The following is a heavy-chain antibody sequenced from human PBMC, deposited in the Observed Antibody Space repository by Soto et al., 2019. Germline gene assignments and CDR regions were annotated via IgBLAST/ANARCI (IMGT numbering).Heavy chain of an antibody. CDR1: VTVSSNY. J-gene: IGHJ4*02. V-gene: IGHV3-66*01. Sequence: EVQLVESGGGLVQPGGSLRLSCAASVTVSSNYMTWVRQAPGKGLEWVSVIYSAGSTYYADSVKGRFTISRDNSRNTLYLQMNGLRVEDTAVYYCARDTVAVAGIDYWGQGTLVTVSS. CDR2: IYSAGST. D-gene: IGHD6-19*01. CDR3: ARDTVAVAGIDY.